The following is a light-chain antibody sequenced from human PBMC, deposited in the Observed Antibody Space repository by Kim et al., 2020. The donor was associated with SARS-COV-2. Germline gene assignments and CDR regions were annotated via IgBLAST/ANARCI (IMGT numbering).Light chain of an antibody. Sequence: ASVGDRVSNTCRTSQNTNRHLNWYHEKPGRAPKLLIYAASTLQGGVPSRFSGSGSETDFTLTISSLQPEDFATDFCQQTYISPFTFGPGTKVEIK. CDR2: AAS. CDR3: QQTYISPFT. J-gene: IGKJ3*01. CDR1: QNTNRH. V-gene: IGKV1-39*01.